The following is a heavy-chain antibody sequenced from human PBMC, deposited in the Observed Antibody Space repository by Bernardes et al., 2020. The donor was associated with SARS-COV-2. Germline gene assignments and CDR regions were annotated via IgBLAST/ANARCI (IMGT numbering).Heavy chain of an antibody. Sequence: SETLSLTCAVYGGSFSGYYWSWIRQPPGKGLEWIGEINHSGSTNYNPSLKSRVTISVDTSKNQFSLKLSSVTTADTAVYYCARGINDSLGYYYGMDVWGQGTTVTVSS. J-gene: IGHJ6*02. D-gene: IGHD1-1*01. CDR3: ARGINDSLGYYYGMDV. CDR2: INHSGST. V-gene: IGHV4-34*01. CDR1: GGSFSGYY.